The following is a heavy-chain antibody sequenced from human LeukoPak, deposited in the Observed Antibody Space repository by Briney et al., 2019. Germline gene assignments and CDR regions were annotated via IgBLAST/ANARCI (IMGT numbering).Heavy chain of an antibody. CDR1: GGSISSGGYY. Sequence: PSQTLSLTCTVSGGSISSGGYYWSWIRQHPGKGLEWIGYIYYSGSTYYNPSLKSRVTISVDTSKNQFSLKLSSVTAADTAVYYCARGPYYYDSSGYSRNWFDPWGQGTLVTVSS. V-gene: IGHV4-31*03. CDR3: ARGPYYYDSSGYSRNWFDP. J-gene: IGHJ5*02. D-gene: IGHD3-22*01. CDR2: IYYSGST.